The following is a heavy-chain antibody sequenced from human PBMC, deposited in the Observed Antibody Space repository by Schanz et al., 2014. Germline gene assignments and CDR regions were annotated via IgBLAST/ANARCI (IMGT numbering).Heavy chain of an antibody. CDR2: IYNSGKT. Sequence: QVQLQESGPALVKPSETLSLTCTVSGGSISSEYWSWIRQPAGKGLEWIGRIYNSGKTNYNPSLESRVSMSVDTSKKQLSLKLRSVSAADTAVYYCARVVLGGDAFDIGGQGTMVTVSS. CDR1: GGSISSEY. J-gene: IGHJ3*02. CDR3: ARVVLGGDAFDI. D-gene: IGHD3-10*01. V-gene: IGHV4-4*07.